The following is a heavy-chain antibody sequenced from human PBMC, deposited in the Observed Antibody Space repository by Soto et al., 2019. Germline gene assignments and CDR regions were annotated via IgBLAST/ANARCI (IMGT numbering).Heavy chain of an antibody. J-gene: IGHJ6*02. CDR2: IIPIFGTA. Sequence: ASVKVSCKASGGTFSSYAISWVRQAPGQGLEWMGGIIPIFGTANYAQKFQGRVTITADESTSTAYMELSSLRSEDTAVYYCASAAATPLGYYYYGVDVWGQGTTVTVSS. CDR1: GGTFSSYA. V-gene: IGHV1-69*13. CDR3: ASAAATPLGYYYYGVDV. D-gene: IGHD2-15*01.